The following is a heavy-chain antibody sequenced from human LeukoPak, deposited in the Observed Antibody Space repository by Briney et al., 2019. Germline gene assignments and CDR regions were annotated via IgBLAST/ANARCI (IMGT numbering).Heavy chain of an antibody. D-gene: IGHD3-22*01. CDR2: ISSSSSYI. Sequence: GGSLRLSCAASGFTFSSYWMSWVRQAPGKGLEWVSSISSSSSYIYYADSVKGRFTISRDNAKNSLYLQMNSLRAEDTAVYYCARDQYYDSSGYYYEANYWGQGTLVTVSS. J-gene: IGHJ4*02. CDR3: ARDQYYDSSGYYYEANY. CDR1: GFTFSSYW. V-gene: IGHV3-21*01.